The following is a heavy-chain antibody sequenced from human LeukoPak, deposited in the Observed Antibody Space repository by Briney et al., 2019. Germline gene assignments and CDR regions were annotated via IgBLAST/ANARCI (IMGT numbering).Heavy chain of an antibody. J-gene: IGHJ3*02. CDR3: ATGGEWELPYDAFDI. Sequence: GGSLRLXCAASGFTFSSYGMHWVRQAPGKGLEWVAVIWYDGSNKYYADSVKGRFTISKDNSKNTLYLQMNSLRAEDTAVYYCATGGEWELPYDAFDIWGQGTMVTVSS. CDR2: IWYDGSNK. CDR1: GFTFSSYG. D-gene: IGHD1-26*01. V-gene: IGHV3-33*01.